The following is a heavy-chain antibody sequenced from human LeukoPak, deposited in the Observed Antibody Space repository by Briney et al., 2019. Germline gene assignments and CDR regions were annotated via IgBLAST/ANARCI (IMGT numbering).Heavy chain of an antibody. Sequence: SETLSLTCAVYGGSFSGYYWSWIRQPPGKGLEWIGEINHSGSTNYNPPLKSRVTISVDTSKNQFSLKLSSVTAADTAVYYCARETRCSSTSCPPGDVWGQGTTVTVSS. CDR3: ARETRCSSTSCPPGDV. D-gene: IGHD2-2*01. CDR2: INHSGST. J-gene: IGHJ6*02. V-gene: IGHV4-34*01. CDR1: GGSFSGYY.